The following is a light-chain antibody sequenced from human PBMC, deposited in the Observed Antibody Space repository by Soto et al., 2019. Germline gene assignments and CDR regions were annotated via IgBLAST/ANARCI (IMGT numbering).Light chain of an antibody. CDR3: QQSYTTLFT. J-gene: IGKJ3*01. Sequence: DIQMTQSPSSLSASVGDRVTITCRASQSISNYLNWYQQKPGKAPTLLIYAASSLQSGVPSRFSGSGSGTDFTLTISRLQPEDFATYSCQQSYTTLFTFGPGTNVDIK. CDR2: AAS. V-gene: IGKV1-39*01. CDR1: QSISNY.